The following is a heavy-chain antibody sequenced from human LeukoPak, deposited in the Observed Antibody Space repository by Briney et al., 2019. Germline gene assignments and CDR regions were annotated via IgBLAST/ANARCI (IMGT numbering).Heavy chain of an antibody. V-gene: IGHV4-4*09. CDR1: GGSISSYY. Sequence: SETLSLTCTVSGGSISSYYWSWIRQPPGKGLEWIGYIYTSGSTNYNPSLKSRVTISVDTSKNQFSLKLSSVTAADTAVYYCRVVVVPPEYYFDYWGQGTLVTVSS. CDR3: RVVVVPPEYYFDY. J-gene: IGHJ4*02. D-gene: IGHD2-2*01. CDR2: IYTSGST.